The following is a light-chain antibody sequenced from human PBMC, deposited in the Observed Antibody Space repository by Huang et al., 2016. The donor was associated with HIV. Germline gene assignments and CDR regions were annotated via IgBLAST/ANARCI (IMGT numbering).Light chain of an antibody. J-gene: IGKJ4*01. CDR1: RSVSSY. CDR2: DAS. Sequence: EIVLTQSPATLSLYPGERATLSCRASRSVSSYLAWYQQKPGQAPRLLIYDASNRATGIPARFSGSGSGTDFTLTISSLEPEDFAVYYCQQRSNWLFGGGTKVEIK. CDR3: QQRSNWL. V-gene: IGKV3-11*01.